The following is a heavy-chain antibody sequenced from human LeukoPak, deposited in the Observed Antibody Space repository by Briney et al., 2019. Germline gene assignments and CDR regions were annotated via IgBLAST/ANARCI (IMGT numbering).Heavy chain of an antibody. V-gene: IGHV1-18*01. CDR2: ISAYNGNT. CDR1: GGTFSSYA. J-gene: IGHJ4*02. Sequence: ASVKVSCKGSGGTFSSYAISWVRQAPGQGLEWMGWISAYNGNTNYAQKLQGRVTMTTDTSTSTAYMELRSLRSDDTAVYYCALQLELLSAFDYWGQGTLVTVSS. D-gene: IGHD1-7*01. CDR3: ALQLELLSAFDY.